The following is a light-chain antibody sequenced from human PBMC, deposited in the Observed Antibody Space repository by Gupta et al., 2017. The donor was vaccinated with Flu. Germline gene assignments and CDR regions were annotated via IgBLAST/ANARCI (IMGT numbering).Light chain of an antibody. CDR3: QKRSNWPPYT. CDR2: EAS. Sequence: EIVLTQSPATLSLSPGERATLFCRASQSVSTYLAWYQHKAGQAPRLLIYEASNRATGIPARFSGSGSGTDFTLTISSLEPEDFAVYYCQKRSNWPPYTFGQGTRLEIK. J-gene: IGKJ2*01. CDR1: QSVSTY. V-gene: IGKV3-11*01.